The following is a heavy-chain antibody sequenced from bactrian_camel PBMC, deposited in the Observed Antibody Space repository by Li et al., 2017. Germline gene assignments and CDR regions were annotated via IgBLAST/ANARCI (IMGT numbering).Heavy chain of an antibody. D-gene: IGHD8*01. J-gene: IGHJ4*01. CDR3: ASTPWIVRGYCRTARRLEPLFTF. CDR2: IGSSGST. CDR1: GFTFSRYC. V-gene: IGHV3S55*01. Sequence: QVQLVESGGGSAQAGGSLRLSCAASGFTFSRYCMGWFRQAPGKEREGVAIIGSSGSTGYADSVKGRFTISKDNVNNTLDLEMTDLRPEDTDVYYCASTPWIVRGYCRTARRLEPLFTFWGQGTQVTVS.